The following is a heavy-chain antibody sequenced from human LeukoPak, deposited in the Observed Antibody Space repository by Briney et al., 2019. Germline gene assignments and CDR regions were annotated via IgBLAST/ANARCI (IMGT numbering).Heavy chain of an antibody. Sequence: GGSLRLSCAASGFTFSSYSMNWVRQAPGRGLEWVSSIRFTGSYIYYADSVKGRFTISRDDAKNLLSLQMIGLRVEDTAVYYCASAGPRRDGYNSDYWGQGTLVTVSS. D-gene: IGHD5-24*01. V-gene: IGHV3-21*01. J-gene: IGHJ4*02. CDR3: ASAGPRRDGYNSDY. CDR1: GFTFSSYS. CDR2: IRFTGSYI.